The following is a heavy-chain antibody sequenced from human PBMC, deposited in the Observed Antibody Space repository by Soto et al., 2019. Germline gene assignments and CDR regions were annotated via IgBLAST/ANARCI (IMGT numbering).Heavy chain of an antibody. D-gene: IGHD6-19*01. CDR1: GFTFSGSA. CDR2: IRSKANSYAT. Sequence: GGSLRLSCAASGFTFSGSAMHWVRQASGKGLEWVGRIRSKANSYATAYAASVKGRFTISRDDSKNTAYLQMNSLKTEDTAVYYCTRNSVAGYYYYGMDVWGQGTTVTVSS. V-gene: IGHV3-73*01. J-gene: IGHJ6*02. CDR3: TRNSVAGYYYYGMDV.